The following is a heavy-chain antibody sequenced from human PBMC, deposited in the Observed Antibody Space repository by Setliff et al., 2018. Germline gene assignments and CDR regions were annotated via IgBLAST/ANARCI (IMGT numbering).Heavy chain of an antibody. V-gene: IGHV3-48*03. CDR1: GFTFSSYE. D-gene: IGHD5-18*01. Sequence: GSLRLSCAASGFTFSSYEMNWVRQAPGKGLEWVAYISSSGSTTYYADSVKGRFTIFRDNAKNTLDLQMNSLRAEDSAVYYCAREKHSYGYPDYWGQGTLVTVSS. CDR2: ISSSGSTT. J-gene: IGHJ4*02. CDR3: AREKHSYGYPDY.